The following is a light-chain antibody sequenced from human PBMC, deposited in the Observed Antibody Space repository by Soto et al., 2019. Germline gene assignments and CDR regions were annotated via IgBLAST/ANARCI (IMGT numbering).Light chain of an antibody. V-gene: IGKV3-20*01. Sequence: EIVLTQSPGTLSLSPGERATLSCRASQTVSQDYLAWFQHKPGQAPRLLMFSATSRAADIPDRFSGSGSGTDFTLTSSRLEPEDFAVYFCQQYGSSPQTFGQGTRVEIK. CDR2: SAT. CDR1: QTVSQDY. CDR3: QQYGSSPQT. J-gene: IGKJ1*01.